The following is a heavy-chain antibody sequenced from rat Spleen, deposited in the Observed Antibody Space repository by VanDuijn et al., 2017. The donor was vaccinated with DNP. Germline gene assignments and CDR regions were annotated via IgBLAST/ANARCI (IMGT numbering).Heavy chain of an antibody. Sequence: QVQLKESGPGLVQPSQTLSLTCTVSGFSLSSYHVSWVRQPPGKSLVWMGSIWAAGGTNYNSAIKSRLSISRDTSKSQVFLKMNSLQTEDTAMYFCARFYGGYSYWGQGTLVTVSS. D-gene: IGHD1-11*01. CDR1: GFSLSSYH. CDR3: ARFYGGYSY. J-gene: IGHJ3*01. V-gene: IGHV2-16*01. CDR2: IWAAGGT.